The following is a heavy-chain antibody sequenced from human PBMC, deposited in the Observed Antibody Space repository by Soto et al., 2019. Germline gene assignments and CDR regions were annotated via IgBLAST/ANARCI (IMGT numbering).Heavy chain of an antibody. V-gene: IGHV4-39*01. CDR1: GGSISSSSYY. CDR2: IYYSGST. Sequence: SETLSLTCTVSGGSISSSSYYWGWIRQPPGKGLEWIGSIYYSGSTYYNPSLKSRVTISVDTSKNQFSLKLSSVTAADTAVYYCARLGSWPGWNYYYYYYMDVWGKGTTVTVSS. J-gene: IGHJ6*03. CDR3: ARLGSWPGWNYYYYYYMDV. D-gene: IGHD6-13*01.